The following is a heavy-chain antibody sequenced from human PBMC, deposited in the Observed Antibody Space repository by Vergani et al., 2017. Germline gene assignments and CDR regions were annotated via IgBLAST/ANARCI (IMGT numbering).Heavy chain of an antibody. CDR1: GFTFSSYW. CDR2: ISPDGSTT. Sequence: EVRLLESGGGLVQPGGSLRLSCAASGFTFSSYWMHWVRQAPGRGPVWVSRISPDGSTTSYADSVKGRFTISRDNAKNTLYLQMTSLRAEDTAMYYCAIITGTTRVPWGQGTLVTVSS. D-gene: IGHD1-20*01. V-gene: IGHV3-74*02. J-gene: IGHJ5*02. CDR3: AIITGTTRVP.